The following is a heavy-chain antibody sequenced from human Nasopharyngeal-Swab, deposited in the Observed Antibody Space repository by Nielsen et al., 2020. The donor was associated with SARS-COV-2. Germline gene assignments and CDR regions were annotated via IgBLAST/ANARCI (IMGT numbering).Heavy chain of an antibody. CDR2: IHQHGNDK. V-gene: IGHV3-7*01. CDR1: GFIFGDYW. J-gene: IGHJ4*02. D-gene: IGHD6-19*01. Sequence: GGSLRLSCEASGFIFGDYWMTWVRQAPGKGLEWVANIHQHGNDKYYVDSVRGRFTISRDNAKNSLYLQMDSLRDEDTAVYLCATGEYSSGWWIFDYWGQGTLVTVSS. CDR3: ATGEYSSGWWIFDY.